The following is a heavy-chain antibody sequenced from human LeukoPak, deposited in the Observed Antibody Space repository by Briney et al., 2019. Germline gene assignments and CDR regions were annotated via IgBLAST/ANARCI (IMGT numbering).Heavy chain of an antibody. CDR3: ARVRGYSLFDY. D-gene: IGHD5-18*01. V-gene: IGHV1-46*01. J-gene: IGHJ4*02. CDR2: INPSGGTT. Sequence: ASVKVSCKAFGYSFTSYYMHWVRQAPGQGLEWMGIINPSGGTTSYAQRFQDRVTMTRDTSTSIVYMELSSLRSEDTAVYFCARVRGYSLFDYWGQGILVTVSS. CDR1: GYSFTSYY.